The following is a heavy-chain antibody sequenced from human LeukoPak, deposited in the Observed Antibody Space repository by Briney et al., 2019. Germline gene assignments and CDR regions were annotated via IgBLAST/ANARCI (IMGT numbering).Heavy chain of an antibody. J-gene: IGHJ3*01. CDR2: INPNSGDT. V-gene: IGHV1-2*02. Sequence: ASVKVSCKASGYTFTVHYMHWVRQAPGQGLEWMGRINPNSGDTKYAQNFQGRVTMTRDTSIDTAYMDLSRLRSDDTAVYYCARVGFERPRSSITVVRGVIRPNAFDLWGQGTMVTVSS. D-gene: IGHD3-10*01. CDR1: GYTFTVHY. CDR3: ARVGFERPRSSITVVRGVIRPNAFDL.